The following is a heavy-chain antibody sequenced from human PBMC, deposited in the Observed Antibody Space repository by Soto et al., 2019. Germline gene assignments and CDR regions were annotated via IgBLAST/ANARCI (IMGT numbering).Heavy chain of an antibody. V-gene: IGHV3-23*01. CDR2: ISGSGGST. D-gene: IGHD6-13*01. CDR1: GCTFSSYA. J-gene: IGHJ4*02. Sequence: GRPLRLSRAASGCTFSSYAMSWVRQAPGKGLEWVSVISGSGGSTYFADSVKGRFTISRDNSKNTLYLQMSSLRAEDTAVYYCAKDQGSSWYEIDYWGQGTLVTVSS. CDR3: AKDQGSSWYEIDY.